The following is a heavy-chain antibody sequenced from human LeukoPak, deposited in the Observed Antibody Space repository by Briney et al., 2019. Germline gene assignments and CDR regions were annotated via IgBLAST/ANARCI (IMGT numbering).Heavy chain of an antibody. CDR1: GFTFSSYA. Sequence: GGSLRLSCAASGFTFSSYAMSWVRQAPGKGLEWVSAISGSGGSTYYADSVKGRFTISRDNSKNTLYLQMNSLKTEDTAVYYCTTGLRFLEWLLYSAFDIWGQGTMVTVSS. D-gene: IGHD3-3*01. V-gene: IGHV3-23*01. CDR2: ISGSGGST. CDR3: TTGLRFLEWLLYSAFDI. J-gene: IGHJ3*02.